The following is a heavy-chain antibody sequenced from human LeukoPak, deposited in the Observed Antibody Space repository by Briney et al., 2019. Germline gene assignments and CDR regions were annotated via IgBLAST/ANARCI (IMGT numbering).Heavy chain of an antibody. CDR1: GFTFSNYN. D-gene: IGHD6-13*01. J-gene: IGHJ4*02. V-gene: IGHV3-48*01. CDR2: ITISSTTM. CDR3: AREPTYTSSWYTTCDY. Sequence: GGSLRLSCAASGFTFSNYNMNWVRQAPGKGLEWISYITISSTTMYYADSVKGRFTISRDNGKNSVYLQMNSLRAEDTAVYYCAREPTYTSSWYTTCDYWGQGTLVSVSS.